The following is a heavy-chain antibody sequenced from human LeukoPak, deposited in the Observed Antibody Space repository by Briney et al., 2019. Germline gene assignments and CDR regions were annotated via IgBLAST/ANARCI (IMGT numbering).Heavy chain of an antibody. CDR2: VYHSGST. Sequence: PSGTLSLTCAVSGGSINSSNWWSWVRQPPGKGLEWFGQVYHSGSTTYNPSLKSRVTISVDKSKNQFSLKLTSVTVADTAVYYCAGLGGAGGYYFDYWGQGTLVTVSS. D-gene: IGHD3-10*01. CDR1: GGSINSSNW. J-gene: IGHJ4*02. V-gene: IGHV4-4*02. CDR3: AGLGGAGGYYFDY.